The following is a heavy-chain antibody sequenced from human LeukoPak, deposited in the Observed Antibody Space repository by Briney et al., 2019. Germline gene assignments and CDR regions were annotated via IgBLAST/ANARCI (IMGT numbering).Heavy chain of an antibody. CDR3: ARHLRRGQNVRDGSGTYFDY. Sequence: PSETLSLTCTVPGGSISSSSYYWGWIRQPPGKGLEWIGSIYYSGSTYYNPSLKSRVTISVDTSKNQFSLKLSSVTAADTAVYYCARHLRRGQNVRDGSGTYFDYWGQGTLVTVSS. CDR2: IYYSGST. V-gene: IGHV4-39*01. D-gene: IGHD3-10*01. CDR1: GGSISSSSYY. J-gene: IGHJ4*02.